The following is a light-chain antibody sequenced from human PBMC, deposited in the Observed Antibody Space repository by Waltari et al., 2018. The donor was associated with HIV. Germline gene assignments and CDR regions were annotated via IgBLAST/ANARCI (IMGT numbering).Light chain of an antibody. CDR2: DAS. CDR3: QQYNSHPLT. J-gene: IGKJ4*01. CDR1: QGIRHD. V-gene: IGKV1-17*01. Sequence: DIQMTQSPSSLSAPVGDRVTITCRASQGIRHDLGWYQQKAGKAPKRLIYDASNLQSGVPSRFSGNGSGTNFTLIISSLQAEDFATYYCQQYNSHPLTFGGGTKVEIK.